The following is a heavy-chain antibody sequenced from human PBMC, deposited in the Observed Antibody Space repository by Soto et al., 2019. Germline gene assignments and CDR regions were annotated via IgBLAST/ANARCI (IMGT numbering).Heavy chain of an antibody. D-gene: IGHD3-10*01. V-gene: IGHV1-69*13. CDR3: ASVTAYGSGSYYRTSDY. CDR1: GGTFSSYA. Sequence: VKVSCKASGGTFSSYAXXXVRQAPGQGLEWMGGIIPIFGTANYAQKFQGRVTITADKSTSTAYMELSSLRSEDTAVYYCASVTAYGSGSYYRTSDYWGQGTLVTVSS. J-gene: IGHJ4*02. CDR2: IIPIFGTA.